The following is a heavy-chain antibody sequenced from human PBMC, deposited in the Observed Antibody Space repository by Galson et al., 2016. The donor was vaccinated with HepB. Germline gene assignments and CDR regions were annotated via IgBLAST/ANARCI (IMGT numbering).Heavy chain of an antibody. Sequence: SLRLSCAASGFAFSSYWMYWVRQPPGKGLVWVSRINSDGSGRTYADSVKGRFTISRDNARNTLYLQMDSLRAEGTAVYYCARGGYDGYEIDYWGQGTLVSVSS. V-gene: IGHV3-74*01. CDR3: ARGGYDGYEIDY. D-gene: IGHD5-12*01. CDR1: GFAFSSYW. J-gene: IGHJ4*02. CDR2: INSDGSGR.